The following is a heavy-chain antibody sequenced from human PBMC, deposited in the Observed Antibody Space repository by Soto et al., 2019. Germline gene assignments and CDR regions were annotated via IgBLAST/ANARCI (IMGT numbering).Heavy chain of an antibody. CDR1: GFTFSSYG. CDR2: ISYDGSNK. CDR3: AKDVGSSCLGYYYYVMDG. D-gene: IGHD6-6*01. J-gene: IGHJ6*02. Sequence: PGGSLRLSCAASGFTFSSYGMLWVRQAPGKGLEWVAVISYDGSNKYYADSVKGRFTISRDNSKNTLYLQMNSLRAEDTAVYYCAKDVGSSCLGYYYYVMDGWGQGSTVTVSS. V-gene: IGHV3-30*18.